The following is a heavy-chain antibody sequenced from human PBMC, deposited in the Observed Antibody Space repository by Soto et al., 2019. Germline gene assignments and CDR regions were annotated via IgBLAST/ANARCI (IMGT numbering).Heavy chain of an antibody. CDR1: GYTFTDYF. J-gene: IGHJ4*02. V-gene: IGHV1-2*02. CDR2: INPKTGVT. CDR3: ARDLRSGCDTHFDY. D-gene: IGHD5-12*01. Sequence: QVQLVQSGAEVRKPGASVKVACKASGYTFTDYFMHWVRQAPGQGLEWMGWINPKTGVTNYAQKFQGRVTMTRDTSIGTAYMDLSRLRSDDTSVYYCARDLRSGCDTHFDYWGQGTLVTVSS.